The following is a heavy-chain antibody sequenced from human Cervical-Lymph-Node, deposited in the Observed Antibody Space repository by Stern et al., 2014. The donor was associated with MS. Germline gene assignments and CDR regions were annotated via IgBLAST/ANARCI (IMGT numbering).Heavy chain of an antibody. J-gene: IGHJ5*02. D-gene: IGHD1-20*01. V-gene: IGHV3-30*18. Sequence: VQLVQSGGGVVQPGRSLRLSWAASGFTFSAYGMHWVRQAPGKGLEWVAVIAADGTLKFYGDSVKGRFTISRDNSKNTLFRQMNSLRAEDTAVYYCAKGDNWRRLNPWGQGTLVTVSS. CDR3: AKGDNWRRLNP. CDR2: IAADGTLK. CDR1: GFTFSAYG.